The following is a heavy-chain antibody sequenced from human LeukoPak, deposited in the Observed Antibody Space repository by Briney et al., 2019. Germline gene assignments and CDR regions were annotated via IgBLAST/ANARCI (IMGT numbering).Heavy chain of an antibody. V-gene: IGHV3-33*01. CDR1: GFTFSNYG. CDR3: ARDSSSGVRYFDY. D-gene: IGHD6-25*01. CDR2: IWFDESNK. Sequence: GRSLRLSCAASGFTFSNYGMHWVRQALGKGLEWVTVIWFDESNKYYADSVKGRLTISRDNSKNTLYLQMNSLRAEDTAVYYCARDSSSGVRYFDYWGQGTLVTVSS. J-gene: IGHJ4*02.